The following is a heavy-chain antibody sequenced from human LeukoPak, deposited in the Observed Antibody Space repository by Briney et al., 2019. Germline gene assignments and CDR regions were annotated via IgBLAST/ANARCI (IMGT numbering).Heavy chain of an antibody. J-gene: IGHJ1*01. CDR3: ATGGNLYYSH. Sequence: PGGSLRLSCAASGFPFSGYGMHWVRQAPGKGLEWVAVAYGDGSSQYYADSVKGRFSISKDISKSTLSLQMNSLRAEDTAVYSCATGGNLYYSHWGQGTLVTVSS. CDR1: GFPFSGYG. CDR2: AYGDGSSQ. D-gene: IGHD4-11*01. V-gene: IGHV3-33*01.